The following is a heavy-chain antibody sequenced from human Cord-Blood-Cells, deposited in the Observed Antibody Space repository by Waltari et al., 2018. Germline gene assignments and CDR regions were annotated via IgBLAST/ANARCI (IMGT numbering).Heavy chain of an antibody. CDR1: GYTFTAYY. CDR3: AIGGYSGYDVDY. CDR2: INPNRSGT. Sequence: VQLVPSGAEVKKPGASVTVCCKASGYTFTAYYMHWGRQASGQGLEWMGWINPNRSGTNYAKKFQGRVNMTRDTSSSTAYMVLSRLRSDDTAVYYCAIGGYSGYDVDYWGQGTLVTVSS. J-gene: IGHJ4*02. V-gene: IGHV1-2*02. D-gene: IGHD5-12*01.